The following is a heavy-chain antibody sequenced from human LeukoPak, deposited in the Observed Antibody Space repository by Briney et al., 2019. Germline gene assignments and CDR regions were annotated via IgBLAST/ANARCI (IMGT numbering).Heavy chain of an antibody. J-gene: IGHJ4*02. Sequence: PGGSLRLSCAASGFTFSSYEMNWVRQAPGKGLEWVSYISSSGSTIYYADSVKGRFTISRDNAKNSLYLQMNSLRAEDTAVYYCARLFNWNGLYWGQGTLVTVPS. CDR2: ISSSGSTI. CDR3: ARLFNWNGLY. CDR1: GFTFSSYE. D-gene: IGHD1-20*01. V-gene: IGHV3-48*03.